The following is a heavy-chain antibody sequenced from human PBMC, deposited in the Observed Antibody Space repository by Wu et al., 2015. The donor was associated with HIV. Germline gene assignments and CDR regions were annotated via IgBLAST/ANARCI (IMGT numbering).Heavy chain of an antibody. V-gene: IGHV1-69*01. J-gene: IGHJ4*02. CDR2: IIPIFGTA. CDR1: GYTFTSYH. Sequence: QVQLVQSGAEVKKPGASVKVSCKASGYTFTSYHIHWVRQAPGQGLEWTGGIIPIFGTATYAQRFQGRATITSDESTSTAYMEVTGLRSEDTAVYYCARGFSSTWYDHFDLWGQGTLVTVSS. D-gene: IGHD6-13*01. CDR3: ARGFSSTWYDHFDL.